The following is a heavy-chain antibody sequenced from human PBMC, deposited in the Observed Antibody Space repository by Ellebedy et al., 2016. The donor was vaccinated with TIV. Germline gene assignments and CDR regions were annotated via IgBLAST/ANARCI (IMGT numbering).Heavy chain of an antibody. Sequence: GGSLRLSCAASGFSFEDYAMSWVRQAPGKGLEWVSGITHTGDSTTYADSVKGRFTISRDNAKNTLYLQLNSLRAEDTSMYYCVRDPWLVMDYWGQGILVTVSS. J-gene: IGHJ4*02. CDR3: VRDPWLVMDY. CDR2: ITHTGDST. CDR1: GFSFEDYA. V-gene: IGHV3-20*04. D-gene: IGHD6-19*01.